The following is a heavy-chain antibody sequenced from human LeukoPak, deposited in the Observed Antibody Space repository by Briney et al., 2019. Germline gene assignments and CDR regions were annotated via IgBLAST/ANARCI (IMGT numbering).Heavy chain of an antibody. J-gene: IGHJ4*02. D-gene: IGHD6-13*01. V-gene: IGHV1-2*02. CDR3: ARASLGPRSSGWYVSDY. CDR2: INPNSGGT. Sequence: GASVKVSCKASGYTFTGYYMHWVRQAPGQGLERMGWINPNSGGTNYAQKFQGRVTMTRDTSISTAYMELSRLRSDDTAVYYCARASLGPRSSGWYVSDYWGQGTLLTVSS. CDR1: GYTFTGYY.